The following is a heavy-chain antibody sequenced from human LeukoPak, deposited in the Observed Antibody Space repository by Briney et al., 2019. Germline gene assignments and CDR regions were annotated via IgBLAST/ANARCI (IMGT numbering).Heavy chain of an antibody. CDR1: GGSISSYY. J-gene: IGHJ3*02. V-gene: IGHV4-4*07. Sequence: SETLSLTCTVSGGSISSYYWSWIRQPARKGLEWIGRIYTSGSTNYNPSLKSRVTMSVDTSKNQFSLKLSSVTAADTAVYYCARDLPLWFGESSDAFDIWGQGTMVTVSS. D-gene: IGHD3-10*01. CDR2: IYTSGST. CDR3: ARDLPLWFGESSDAFDI.